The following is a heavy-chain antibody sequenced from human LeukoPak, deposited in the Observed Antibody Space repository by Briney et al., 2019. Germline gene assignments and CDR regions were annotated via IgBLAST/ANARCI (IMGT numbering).Heavy chain of an antibody. V-gene: IGHV2-70*11. D-gene: IGHD6-19*01. Sequence: ESGPTLVNPTQTLTLTCTFSGFSLSTSGMCVSWIRQPPGKALEWLARIDWDDDKYYSTSLKTRLTISKDTSKNQVVLTMTNMDPVDTATYYCARIAPIAVAGKYYFDYWGQGTLVTVSS. CDR1: GFSLSTSGMC. CDR2: IDWDDDK. J-gene: IGHJ4*02. CDR3: ARIAPIAVAGKYYFDY.